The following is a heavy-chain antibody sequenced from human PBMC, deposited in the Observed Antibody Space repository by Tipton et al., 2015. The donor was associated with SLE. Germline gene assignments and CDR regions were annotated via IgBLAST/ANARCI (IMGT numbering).Heavy chain of an antibody. Sequence: LRLSCSVSGGSISSYHWSWIRQPPGKGLEWIGYIYYSGSTNYNSSLKSLVTISVDTSKNQFSLDLSSVTAADTAVYYCARGLNDYVWGSSFDYWGQGTLVTVSS. CDR2: IYYSGST. J-gene: IGHJ4*02. CDR3: ARGLNDYVWGSSFDY. CDR1: GGSISSYH. V-gene: IGHV4-59*01. D-gene: IGHD3-16*01.